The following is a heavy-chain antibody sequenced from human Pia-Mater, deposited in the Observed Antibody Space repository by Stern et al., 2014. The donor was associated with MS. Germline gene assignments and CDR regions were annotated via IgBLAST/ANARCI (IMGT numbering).Heavy chain of an antibody. J-gene: IGHJ6*02. Sequence: VQLVESGAEVKKPGASVKVYCKASGYTFTGYYMHWVRQAPGQGLEWMGRINPNRGGTNYAQKFQGRVTMTRDTSISTAYMELSRLRSDDTAVYYCARSNYCSGGSCYYYYGMDVWGQGTTVTVSS. CDR2: INPNRGGT. CDR3: ARSNYCSGGSCYYYYGMDV. CDR1: GYTFTGYY. V-gene: IGHV1-2*06. D-gene: IGHD2-15*01.